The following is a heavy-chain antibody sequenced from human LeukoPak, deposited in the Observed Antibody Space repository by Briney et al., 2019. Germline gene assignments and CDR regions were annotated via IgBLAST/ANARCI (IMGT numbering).Heavy chain of an antibody. D-gene: IGHD3-10*01. CDR3: ARGRSAMVRGVISYYFDY. V-gene: IGHV4-34*01. J-gene: IGHJ4*02. CDR2: INHSGST. CDR1: GGSFSGYY. Sequence: PSETLSLTCVVYGGSFSGYYWSWIRQPPGKGLEWIGEINHSGSTNYNPSLKSRVTISVDTSKNQFSLKLSSVTAADTAVYYCARGRSAMVRGVISYYFDYWGQGTLVTVSS.